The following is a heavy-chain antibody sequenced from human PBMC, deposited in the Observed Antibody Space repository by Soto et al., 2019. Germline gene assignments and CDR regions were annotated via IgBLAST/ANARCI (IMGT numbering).Heavy chain of an antibody. Sequence: SVKVSCEASGYTFTGSYMHWWRQAPGQGLERMGWIKPNSAGTNYAQKFQGRVTMTRDTSISTASMELSGLRSDHTAVHYCARDLGYRSGRSSHSRQYYYFYYGMDVSAQGTMVRLSS. D-gene: IGHD2-15*01. CDR2: IKPNSAGT. CDR1: GYTFTGSY. V-gene: IGHV1-2*02. CDR3: ARDLGYRSGRSSHSRQYYYFYYGMDV. J-gene: IGHJ6*02.